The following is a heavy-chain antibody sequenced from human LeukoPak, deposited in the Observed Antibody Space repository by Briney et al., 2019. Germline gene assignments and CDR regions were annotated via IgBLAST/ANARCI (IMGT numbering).Heavy chain of an antibody. CDR1: GFTFTSSA. J-gene: IGHJ4*02. CDR2: IVVGSGNT. Sequence: PRASVKVSCKASGFTFTSSAMQWVRQARGQGLEWIGWIVVGSGNTNYAQKFQERVTITRDMSTSTAYMELSSLRSEDTAVYYCAAHPIVGATTDYWGQGTLVTVSS. V-gene: IGHV1-58*02. D-gene: IGHD1-26*01. CDR3: AAHPIVGATTDY.